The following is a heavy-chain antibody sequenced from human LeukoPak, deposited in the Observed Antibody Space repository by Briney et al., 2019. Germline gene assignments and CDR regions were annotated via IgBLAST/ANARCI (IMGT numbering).Heavy chain of an antibody. CDR3: ARGFRGSYFNFDY. CDR1: GFTFSSYG. D-gene: IGHD1-26*01. Sequence: PGGSLRLSCAASGFTFSSYGMHWVRQAPGKGLEWVAVISYDGSNKYYADSVKGRFTISRDNSKNTLYLQMNSLRAEDTAVYYCARGFRGSYFNFDYWGQGTLVTVSS. V-gene: IGHV3-30*19. CDR2: ISYDGSNK. J-gene: IGHJ4*02.